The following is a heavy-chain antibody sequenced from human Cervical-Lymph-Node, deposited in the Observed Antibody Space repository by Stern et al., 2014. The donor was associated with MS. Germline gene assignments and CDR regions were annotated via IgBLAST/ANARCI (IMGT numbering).Heavy chain of an antibody. CDR2: ISPKNGDT. Sequence: QVQLVQSGAEVKKPGASVTVSCKPSGYTFTDDYINWLRQAPGPGPEWMGRISPKNGDTNYAPRLQGRVTMTRDTSISIVYLEVTMRRFDDAAVYYCAENMDVWGQGTTVTVSS. CDR3: AENMDV. V-gene: IGHV1-2*02. J-gene: IGHJ6*02. CDR1: GYTFTDDY.